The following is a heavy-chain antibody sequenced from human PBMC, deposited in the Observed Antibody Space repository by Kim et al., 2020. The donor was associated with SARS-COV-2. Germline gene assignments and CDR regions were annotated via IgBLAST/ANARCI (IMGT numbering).Heavy chain of an antibody. D-gene: IGHD3-10*01. CDR3: ARGAELLWFGEFLNWLDP. Sequence: ASVKVSCKASGYTFTSYAMHWVRQAPGQRLEWMGWINAGNGNTKYSQKFQGRVTITRDTSASTAYMELSSLRSEDTAVYYCARGAELLWFGEFLNWLDPWGQGTLVTVSS. V-gene: IGHV1-3*01. CDR1: GYTFTSYA. CDR2: INAGNGNT. J-gene: IGHJ5*02.